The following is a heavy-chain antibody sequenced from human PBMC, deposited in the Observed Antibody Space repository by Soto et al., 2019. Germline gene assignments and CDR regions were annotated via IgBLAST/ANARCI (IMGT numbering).Heavy chain of an antibody. CDR1: GYTFSDYD. Sequence: QVQLVQSGAEVKQPGASVKVSCKASGYTFSDYDINWVRQAAGQGLEWMGWMNPYSGNTGYAQKFQGRVTMTTDTSITTAYMELSSLRFEDTALHYCARGRFRRTWFDPWGQGTLVTVSS. D-gene: IGHD3-16*01. CDR3: ARGRFRRTWFDP. CDR2: MNPYSGNT. V-gene: IGHV1-8*01. J-gene: IGHJ5*02.